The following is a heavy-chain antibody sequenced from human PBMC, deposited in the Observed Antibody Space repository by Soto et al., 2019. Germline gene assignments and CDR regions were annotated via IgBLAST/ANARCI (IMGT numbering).Heavy chain of an antibody. CDR2: ISHDGTNK. CDR3: ARDPKTSGGQHWAFNYFDS. J-gene: IGHJ4*02. D-gene: IGHD7-27*01. CDR1: GFSFSISP. Sequence: PGGSLRLSCAASGFSFSISPMHWVRQAPGKGPEWVALISHDGTNKFYADSVKGRFSISRDNSKSTLYLQVDSLRPEDAAVYYCARDPKTSGGQHWAFNYFDSWGQGPLVTVSS. V-gene: IGHV3-30-3*01.